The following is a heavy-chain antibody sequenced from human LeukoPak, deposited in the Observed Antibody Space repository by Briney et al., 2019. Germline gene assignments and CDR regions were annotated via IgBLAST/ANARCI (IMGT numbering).Heavy chain of an antibody. CDR2: ISGSGGST. CDR3: AKDPIAVAGNDAFGI. CDR1: GFTFSSYA. J-gene: IGHJ3*02. D-gene: IGHD6-19*01. V-gene: IGHV3-23*01. Sequence: GGSLRLSCAASGFTFSSYAMSWVRQAPGKGLEWVSAISGSGGSTYYTDSVKGRFTISRDNSKNTLCLQMNSLRAEDTAVYYCAKDPIAVAGNDAFGIWGQGTMVTVSS.